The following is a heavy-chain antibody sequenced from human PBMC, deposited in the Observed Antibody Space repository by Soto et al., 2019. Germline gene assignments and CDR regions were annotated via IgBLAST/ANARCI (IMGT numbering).Heavy chain of an antibody. CDR3: ARDRGVGATDYYYYGMDV. V-gene: IGHV1-69*12. J-gene: IGHJ6*02. CDR2: IIPIFGTA. CDR1: GGTFSSYA. Sequence: QVQLVQSGAEVKKPGSSVKVSCKASGGTFSSYAISWVRQAPGQGLEWMGGIIPIFGTANYAQKFQGRVTITADESTSTAYMELSSLRSEDTAVYYCARDRGVGATDYYYYGMDVWGQGTTVTVSS. D-gene: IGHD1-26*01.